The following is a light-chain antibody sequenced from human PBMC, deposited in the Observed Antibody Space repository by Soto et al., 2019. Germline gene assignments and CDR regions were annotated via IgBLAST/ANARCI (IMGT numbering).Light chain of an antibody. J-gene: IGLJ2*01. CDR2: STT. Sequence: QAVVTQEPSLTVSPGGTVTLTCASSTGTVTRGYYPTWFQQKPGQPPRALIYSTTYKHSWTPARFSGSLLGGKAALTLSPVQPEDEAEYYCLLYYGDGVVFGGGTKLTVL. V-gene: IGLV7-43*01. CDR3: LLYYGDGVV. CDR1: TGTVTRGYY.